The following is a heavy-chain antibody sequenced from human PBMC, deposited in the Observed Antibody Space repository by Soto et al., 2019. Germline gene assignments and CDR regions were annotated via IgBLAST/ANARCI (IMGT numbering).Heavy chain of an antibody. D-gene: IGHD2-8*01. Sequence: GGSLRLSCAASGFPFSSYAMSWVRQAPGKGLEWVSAISGSGGSTYYADSVKGRFTISRDNSKNTLYLQMNSLRAEDTAVYYCALRGGYCTNGVCRSDYYYYYMDVWGKGTTVTVSS. CDR1: GFPFSSYA. V-gene: IGHV3-23*01. J-gene: IGHJ6*03. CDR2: ISGSGGST. CDR3: ALRGGYCTNGVCRSDYYYYYMDV.